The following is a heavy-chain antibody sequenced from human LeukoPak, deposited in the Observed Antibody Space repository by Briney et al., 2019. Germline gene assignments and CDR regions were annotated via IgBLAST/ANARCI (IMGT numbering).Heavy chain of an antibody. CDR1: GGSISSSSYY. V-gene: IGHV4-39*01. CDR3: ARHWYYDSSGYYYGPRYYYGMDV. J-gene: IGHJ6*02. CDR2: IYYSGST. Sequence: PSETLSLTCTASGGSISSSSYYWGWIRQPPGKGLEWIGSIYYSGSTYYNPSLKSRVTISVDTSKNQFSLKLSSVTAADTAVYYCARHWYYDSSGYYYGPRYYYGMDVWGQGTTVTVSS. D-gene: IGHD3-22*01.